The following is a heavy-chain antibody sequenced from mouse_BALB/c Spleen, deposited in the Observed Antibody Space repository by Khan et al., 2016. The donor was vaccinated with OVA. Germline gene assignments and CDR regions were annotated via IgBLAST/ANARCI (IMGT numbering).Heavy chain of an antibody. Sequence: EVELVESGGGLVKPGGSLKLSCAASGFAFSSYDMSWVRQTPEKRLEWVATISSGGSYTYYQDSVKGRFTISRDNARNTLYLQMSSLRSEDTALYYCARSYYGSDYTMDYWGQGTSVTVSS. J-gene: IGHJ4*01. CDR3: ARSYYGSDYTMDY. D-gene: IGHD1-1*01. V-gene: IGHV5-9*02. CDR2: ISSGGSYT. CDR1: GFAFSSYD.